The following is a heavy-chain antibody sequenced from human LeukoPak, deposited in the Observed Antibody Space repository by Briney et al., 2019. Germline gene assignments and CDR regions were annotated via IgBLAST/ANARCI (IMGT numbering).Heavy chain of an antibody. CDR1: GFTFSSYG. V-gene: IGHV3-33*06. Sequence: PGRSLRLSCAASGFTFSSYGMHWVRQAPGKGLEWVAVIWYDGSNKYYADSVKGRFTISRDNSKNTLYLQMNSLRAEDTAVYYCAKIRQWQPGDYFDYWGQGTLVTVSS. J-gene: IGHJ4*02. CDR3: AKIRQWQPGDYFDY. D-gene: IGHD6-19*01. CDR2: IWYDGSNK.